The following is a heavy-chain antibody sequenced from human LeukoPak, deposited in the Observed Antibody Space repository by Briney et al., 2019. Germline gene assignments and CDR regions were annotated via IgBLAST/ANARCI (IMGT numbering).Heavy chain of an antibody. Sequence: AWVHAPSKASGHSFTGYYMQWVRQPPGQVHEWMGWINPTSGGRNYAQQFQGRVPMTRDTSISTAYMELSRLRSDDPAVYYCARDYGDYYPPLGYWGQGTLVTVSS. V-gene: IGHV1-2*02. CDR2: INPTSGGR. CDR3: ARDYGDYYPPLGY. CDR1: GHSFTGYY. J-gene: IGHJ4*02. D-gene: IGHD4-17*01.